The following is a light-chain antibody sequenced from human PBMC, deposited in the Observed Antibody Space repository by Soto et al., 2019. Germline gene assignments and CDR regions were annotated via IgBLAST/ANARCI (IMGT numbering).Light chain of an antibody. V-gene: IGKV2-28*01. CDR1: QSLLHSNGYNY. Sequence: DIVMTQSPLSLPVTPGEPASISCRSSQSLLHSNGYNYLDWYLQKPGQSPQLLIYLGSNRASGVPDRFSGSGSGTDFTLKIGRVEAEDAGVYYCMQALQTHTFGPGTKVDI. CDR2: LGS. J-gene: IGKJ3*01. CDR3: MQALQTHT.